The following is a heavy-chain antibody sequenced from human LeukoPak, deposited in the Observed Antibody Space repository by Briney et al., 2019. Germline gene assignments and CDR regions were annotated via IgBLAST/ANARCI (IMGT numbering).Heavy chain of an antibody. CDR1: GFTFSSYA. J-gene: IGHJ4*02. V-gene: IGHV3-30*18. Sequence: PGRSLRLSCAASGFTFSSYAMHWVRQAPGKGLEWVAVISYDGSNKYYADSVKGRFTISRDNSKNTLYLQMNSLRAEDTAVYYCAKDRLAVALGPHFDYWGQGNLVTVSS. CDR3: AKDRLAVALGPHFDY. CDR2: ISYDGSNK. D-gene: IGHD6-19*01.